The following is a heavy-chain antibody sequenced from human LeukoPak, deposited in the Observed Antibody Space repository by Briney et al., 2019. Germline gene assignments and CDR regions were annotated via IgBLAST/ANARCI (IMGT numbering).Heavy chain of an antibody. CDR2: ISGSSSER. D-gene: IGHD6-13*01. J-gene: IGHJ4*02. CDR1: GFTFSSYS. Sequence: GGSLRLSCEASGFTFSSYSMNWVRQAPGKGLEWVAYISGSSSERYYADSVKGRFTISRDNAKNSLYLQMNSLRDEDTAVYYCAILIAASFDSRGQGTLVTVSS. CDR3: AILIAASFDS. V-gene: IGHV3-48*02.